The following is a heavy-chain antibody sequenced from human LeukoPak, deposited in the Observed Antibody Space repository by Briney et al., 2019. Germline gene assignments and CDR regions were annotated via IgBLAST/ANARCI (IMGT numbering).Heavy chain of an antibody. CDR1: GGTFSSYA. CDR3: ATEGITGTTLDY. D-gene: IGHD1-7*01. J-gene: IGHJ4*02. V-gene: IGHV1-69*05. CDR2: IIPIFGTA. Sequence: GASVKVSCKASGGTFSSYAISWVRQAPGQGLEWMGGIIPIFGTANYAQKFQGRVTITTDESTSTAYMELSSLRSEDTAVYYCATEGITGTTLDYWGQGTLVTVSS.